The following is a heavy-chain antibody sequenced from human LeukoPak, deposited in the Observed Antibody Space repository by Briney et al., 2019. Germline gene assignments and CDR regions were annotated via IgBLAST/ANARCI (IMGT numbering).Heavy chain of an antibody. CDR2: IYTSGST. V-gene: IGHV4-4*07. Sequence: ETLSLTCTVSGGSISSYYWTWIRQPAGKGLEWIGHIYTSGSTYYNPSLKSRVTMSVDTSKNQFSLKLSSVTAADTAMYYCARDAGLTYFDYWGQGTLVTVSS. CDR1: GGSISSYY. J-gene: IGHJ4*02. D-gene: IGHD3-22*01. CDR3: ARDAGLTYFDY.